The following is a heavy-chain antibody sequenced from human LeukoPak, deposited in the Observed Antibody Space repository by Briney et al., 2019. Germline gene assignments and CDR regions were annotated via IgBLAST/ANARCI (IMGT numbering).Heavy chain of an antibody. CDR3: TTTVGWFGGLSNELFDY. CDR1: GFTFSNAW. CDR2: IKSKTDGGTT. Sequence: GGSLRLSCAASGFTFSNAWMSWVRQAPGKGLEWVGRIKSKTDGGTTDYAAPVKGRFTISRDDSKNTLYLQMNSLKTEDTAVYHCTTTVGWFGGLSNELFDYWGQGTLVTVSS. V-gene: IGHV3-15*01. J-gene: IGHJ4*02. D-gene: IGHD3-10*01.